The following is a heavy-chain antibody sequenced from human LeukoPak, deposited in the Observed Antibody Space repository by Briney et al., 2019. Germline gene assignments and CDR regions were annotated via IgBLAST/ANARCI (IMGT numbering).Heavy chain of an antibody. J-gene: IGHJ4*02. CDR2: ISSSGSTI. D-gene: IGHD3-10*01. Sequence: GGSLRLSCAASGFTFSDSYMTWIRQAPGKGLEWVSYISSSGSTIYYADSVKGRFTISRDNAKNSLYLQMNSLRADDTAVYYCARALGSGRQNDFWGQETLVTVSS. V-gene: IGHV3-11*01. CDR1: GFTFSDSY. CDR3: ARALGSGRQNDF.